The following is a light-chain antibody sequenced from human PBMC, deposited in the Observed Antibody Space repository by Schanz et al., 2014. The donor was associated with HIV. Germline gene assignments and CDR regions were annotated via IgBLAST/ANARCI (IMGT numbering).Light chain of an antibody. V-gene: IGLV1-44*01. CDR3: SSYTSTSTRV. CDR2: SDN. CDR1: SSNIGSNH. Sequence: QSVLTQPPSASGTPGQRVTISCSGSSSNIGSNHVDWYQRLPGTAPKVLIYSDNQRPSGVPDRFSGSKSGSTASLTISGLQAEDEADYYCSSYTSTSTRVFGGGTKLTVL. J-gene: IGLJ3*02.